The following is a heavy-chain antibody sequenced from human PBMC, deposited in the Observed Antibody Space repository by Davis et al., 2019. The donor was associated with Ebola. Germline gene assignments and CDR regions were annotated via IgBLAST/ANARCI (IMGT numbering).Heavy chain of an antibody. Sequence: GESLKISCAASGFTFSSYWMSWVRQAPGKGLEWVAVIPYDGNDISYAESVRGRFTISRDNSRNTLHLQMNSLRAEDTAVYYCASSTAMTKWGQGTLVTVSS. V-gene: IGHV3-30*03. J-gene: IGHJ4*02. CDR2: IPYDGNDI. CDR3: ASSTAMTK. CDR1: GFTFSSYW. D-gene: IGHD5-18*01.